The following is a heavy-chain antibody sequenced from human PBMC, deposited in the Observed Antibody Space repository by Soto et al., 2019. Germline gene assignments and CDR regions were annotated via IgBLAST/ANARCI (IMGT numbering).Heavy chain of an antibody. V-gene: IGHV1-69*06. Sequence: QVQLVQSGAEVKKPGSSVKVSCKASGGTFSSYAISWVRQAPGQGLEWMGGIIPIFGTANYAQKFQGRVTITADKSTSTAYMELSSLRAEDTAVYYCARGSGSYPTEGDYGMDVWGQGTTVTVSS. CDR1: GGTFSSYA. D-gene: IGHD1-26*01. J-gene: IGHJ6*02. CDR2: IIPIFGTA. CDR3: ARGSGSYPTEGDYGMDV.